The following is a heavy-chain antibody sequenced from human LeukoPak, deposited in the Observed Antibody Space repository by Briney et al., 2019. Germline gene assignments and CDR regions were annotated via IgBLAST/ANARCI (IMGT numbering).Heavy chain of an antibody. Sequence: GSSVKVSCKASGGTFSSYAISWVRQAPGQGLEWMGGFDPEDGETIYAQKFQGRVTMTEDTSTDTAYMELSSLRSEDTAVYYCATVLYGSGSIDAFDIWGQGTMVTVSS. D-gene: IGHD3-10*01. CDR2: FDPEDGET. CDR3: ATVLYGSGSIDAFDI. V-gene: IGHV1-24*01. CDR1: GGTFSSYA. J-gene: IGHJ3*02.